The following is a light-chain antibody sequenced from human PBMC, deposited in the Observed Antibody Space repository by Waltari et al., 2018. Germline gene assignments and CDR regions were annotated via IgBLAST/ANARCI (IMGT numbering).Light chain of an antibody. J-gene: IGLJ1*01. V-gene: IGLV2-23*02. Sequence: QSPLTQPASVSGSPGQSITIPCTGTSSDFGFYKLVPWYQQYPGKAPKVMIYEVTKRPSGVSNRFSGSKSGNTASLTISGLQAEDEADYYCFSYAGTSSGVFGTGTKVTVL. CDR3: FSYAGTSSGV. CDR2: EVT. CDR1: SSDFGFYKL.